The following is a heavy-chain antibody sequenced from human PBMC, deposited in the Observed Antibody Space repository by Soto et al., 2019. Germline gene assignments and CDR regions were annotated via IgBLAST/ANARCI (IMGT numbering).Heavy chain of an antibody. Sequence: GSLRLSCVASGFTFSYTWMSWVRQAPGKGLEWIGRIKTRDDGGATEYAAPVKGRFTISRDDSKSTLYLHMSRLMTEDTAVYYCTAESLFSAFDIWGPGTKVTVSS. CDR2: IKTRDDGGAT. D-gene: IGHD3-10*02. J-gene: IGHJ3*02. CDR1: GFTFSYTW. CDR3: TAESLFSAFDI. V-gene: IGHV3-15*01.